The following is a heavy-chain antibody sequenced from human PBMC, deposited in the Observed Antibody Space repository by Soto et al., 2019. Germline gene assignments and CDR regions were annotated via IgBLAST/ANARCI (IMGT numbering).Heavy chain of an antibody. Sequence: PGGSLRLSCAASGFTFSNAWMNWVRQAPGKGLEWVGRIKSKTDGGTTDYAAPVKGRFTISRDDSKNTLYLQMNSLKTKNTPENYCTPEVLRFLEWYGMDVWGQGTTVTVSS. CDR3: TPEVLRFLEWYGMDV. D-gene: IGHD3-3*01. CDR1: GFTFSNAW. V-gene: IGHV3-15*07. CDR2: IKSKTDGGTT. J-gene: IGHJ6*02.